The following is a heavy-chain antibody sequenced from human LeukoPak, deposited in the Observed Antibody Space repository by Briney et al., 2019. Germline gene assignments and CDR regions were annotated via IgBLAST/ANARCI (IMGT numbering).Heavy chain of an antibody. V-gene: IGHV1-69*13. CDR1: GGTFSSYA. J-gene: IGHJ6*02. CDR2: IIPIFGTA. D-gene: IGHD4-17*01. Sequence: SVKVSCKASGGTFSSYAISWVRQAPGRGLEWMGGIIPIFGTANYAQKFQGRVTITADESTSTAYMELSSLRSEDTAVYYCARADGDYYYGMDVWGQGTTVTVSS. CDR3: ARADGDYYYGMDV.